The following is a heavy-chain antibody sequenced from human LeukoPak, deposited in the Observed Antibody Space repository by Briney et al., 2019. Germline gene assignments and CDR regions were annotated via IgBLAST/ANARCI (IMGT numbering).Heavy chain of an antibody. J-gene: IGHJ4*02. CDR2: ISGSGGST. D-gene: IGHD3-22*01. V-gene: IGHV3-23*01. Sequence: GESLRLSCAASGFTFNNYAMSWVRQAPGKGLEWVSAISGSGGSTFYVDSVKGRFTISRDNAKNSLYLQMNSLRAEDTALYYCAKGVRDSSGYYFDYWGQGTLVTVSS. CDR3: AKGVRDSSGYYFDY. CDR1: GFTFNNYA.